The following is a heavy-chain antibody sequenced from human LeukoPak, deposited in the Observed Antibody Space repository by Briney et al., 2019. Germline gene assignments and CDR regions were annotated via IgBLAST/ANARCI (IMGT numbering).Heavy chain of an antibody. CDR1: GGSISSGSYF. CDR3: ARELAGYGKLDY. Sequence: SETLSLTCTVSGGSISSGSYFWSWIRQPAGKGLEWVGRIYTSGSTNYNPSLKSRVTISPDTSKNQFSLKLSSVAAADTAVYYCARELAGYGKLDYWGQGILVTVSS. V-gene: IGHV4-61*02. D-gene: IGHD5-12*01. J-gene: IGHJ4*02. CDR2: IYTSGST.